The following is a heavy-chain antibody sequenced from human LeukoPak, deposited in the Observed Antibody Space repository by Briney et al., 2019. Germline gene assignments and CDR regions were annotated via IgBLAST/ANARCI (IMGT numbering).Heavy chain of an antibody. CDR3: ARPGTNSLATFLPFDY. V-gene: IGHV5-51*01. D-gene: IGHD4-17*01. CDR1: GYRFTNYW. CDR2: IYPADSDT. J-gene: IGHJ4*02. Sequence: GESLKISCEASGYRFTNYWIRWVRQMPGKGLEWMGIIYPADSDTRYSPSFQGQVTISADKSINTAYLQWSSLRASDTAMYYCARPGTNSLATFLPFDYWGQGTLVTVSS.